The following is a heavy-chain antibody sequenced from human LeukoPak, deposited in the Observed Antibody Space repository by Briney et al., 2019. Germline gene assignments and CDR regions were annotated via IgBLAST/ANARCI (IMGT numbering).Heavy chain of an antibody. V-gene: IGHV1-69*13. D-gene: IGHD1-1*01. CDR2: IIPIFGTA. J-gene: IGHJ5*02. CDR3: AREGYLNWFDP. Sequence: SVKVSCTASGYTFTGYYMHWVRQAPGQGLEWMGGIIPIFGTANYAQKFQGRVTITADESTSTAYMELSSLRSEDTAVYYCAREGYLNWFDPWGQGTLVTVSS. CDR1: GYTFTGYY.